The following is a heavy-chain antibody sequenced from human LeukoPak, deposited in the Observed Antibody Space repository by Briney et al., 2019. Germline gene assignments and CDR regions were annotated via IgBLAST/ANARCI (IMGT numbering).Heavy chain of an antibody. CDR1: GFTLSSYG. Sequence: GGSLRLSCAASGFTLSSYGMNWVRQAPGKGLEWVSYISSSGNTIYYADSVKGRFTISRDSAKNSLHLQMNSLRAEDTAVYYCARDDPRGCSGGSCYLDYWGHGTLVTVSS. V-gene: IGHV3-48*03. CDR2: ISSSGNTI. D-gene: IGHD2-15*01. CDR3: ARDDPRGCSGGSCYLDY. J-gene: IGHJ4*01.